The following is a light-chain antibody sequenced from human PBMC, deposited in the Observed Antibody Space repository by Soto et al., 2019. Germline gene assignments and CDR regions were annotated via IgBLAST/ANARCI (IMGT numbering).Light chain of an antibody. V-gene: IGKV2-28*01. CDR1: QSLLYSDGDNY. CDR3: MQYLQTPNT. CDR2: LAS. Sequence: DIVMTQSPLSLGVTPGEPASISCRSSQSLLYSDGDNYVDWYLQKPGQSPQLLIYLASNRASGVPARFSGSGSGTYFTLTISRVEAEDVCLYYGMQYLQTPNTFGQGTRLYIK. J-gene: IGKJ5*01.